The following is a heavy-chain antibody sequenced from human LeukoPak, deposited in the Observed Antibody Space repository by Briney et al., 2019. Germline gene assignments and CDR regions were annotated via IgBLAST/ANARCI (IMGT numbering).Heavy chain of an antibody. J-gene: IGHJ4*02. Sequence: ASVKVSCKASGYTFTSYYMHWVGQARGQGVEWMGIINPSGGSTSYAQKFQGTVTMTRDTSTSTLYMELSSLRSEDTAVYYCARYPNPTYYYDSSGYLFDYWGQGTLVTVSS. D-gene: IGHD3-22*01. CDR3: ARYPNPTYYYDSSGYLFDY. CDR2: INPSGGST. V-gene: IGHV1-46*01. CDR1: GYTFTSYY.